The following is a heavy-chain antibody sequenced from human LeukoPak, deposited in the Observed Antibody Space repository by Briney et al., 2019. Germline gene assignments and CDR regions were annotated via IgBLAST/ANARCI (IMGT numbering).Heavy chain of an antibody. D-gene: IGHD4-11*01. J-gene: IGHJ5*02. Sequence: GGSLRLSCAASGFTFSDYYMSWIRQAPGKGLEWVSYISSSGSTIYYADSVKGRFTISRDNARNSLYLQMNSLRAEDTAVYYCARVPGSNYNWFDPWGQGTLVTVSS. V-gene: IGHV3-11*01. CDR1: GFTFSDYY. CDR3: ARVPGSNYNWFDP. CDR2: ISSSGSTI.